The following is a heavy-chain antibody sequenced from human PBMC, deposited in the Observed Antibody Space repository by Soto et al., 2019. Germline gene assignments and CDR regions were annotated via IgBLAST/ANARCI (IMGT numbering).Heavy chain of an antibody. CDR3: AREPDYDFWSGPGN. Sequence: SETLSLTCSVSGSPISSYYWGWFRLPPGQGLQWVGYIYYTGTTSYNPSLKGRVTVSLDTSKNQFSLKVNSVTAADTAVYYCAREPDYDFWSGPGNWGQGTLVTVSS. J-gene: IGHJ4*02. V-gene: IGHV4-59*04. CDR1: GSPISSYY. CDR2: IYYTGTT. D-gene: IGHD3-3*01.